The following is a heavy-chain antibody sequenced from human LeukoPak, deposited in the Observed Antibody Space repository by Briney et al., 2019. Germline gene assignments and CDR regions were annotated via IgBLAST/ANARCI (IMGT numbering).Heavy chain of an antibody. CDR3: ARLPTGRYCSGGSCYSGYYYYMDV. CDR2: ISSSGSTI. Sequence: GGSLRLSCTVSGFTVSSNSMSWVRQAPGKGLEWVSYISSSGSTIDYADSVKGRFTISRDNAKNSLYLQMNSLRAEDTAVYYCARLPTGRYCSGGSCYSGYYYYMDVWGKGTTVTISS. V-gene: IGHV3-48*04. J-gene: IGHJ6*03. D-gene: IGHD2-15*01. CDR1: GFTVSSNS.